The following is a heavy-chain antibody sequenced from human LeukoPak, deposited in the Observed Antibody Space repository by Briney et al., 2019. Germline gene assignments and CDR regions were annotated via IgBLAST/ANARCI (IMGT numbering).Heavy chain of an antibody. CDR1: GYTSTTYG. V-gene: IGHV1-18*01. CDR3: ARDYYDSSGYGYFDY. D-gene: IGHD3-22*01. Sequence: ASVKVSCKASGYTSTTYGISWVRQAPGQGLEWMGWISAYNGNTNYAQKLQGRVTMTTDTSTSTAYMELRSLRSDDTAVYYCARDYYDSSGYGYFDYWGQGTLVTVSS. J-gene: IGHJ4*02. CDR2: ISAYNGNT.